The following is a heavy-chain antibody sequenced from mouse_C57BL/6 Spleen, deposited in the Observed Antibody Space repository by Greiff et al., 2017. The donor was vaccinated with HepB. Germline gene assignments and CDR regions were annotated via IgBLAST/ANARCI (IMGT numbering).Heavy chain of an antibody. CDR3: ARYSYSNYYYYAMDY. D-gene: IGHD2-5*01. V-gene: IGHV7-3*01. J-gene: IGHJ4*01. CDR2: IRNKANGYTT. CDR1: GFTFTDYY. Sequence: EVKLVESGGGLVQPGGSLSLSCAASGFTFTDYYMSWVRQPPGKALEWLGFIRNKANGYTTEYSASVKGRFTISRDNSQSILYLQMNALRAEDSATYYCARYSYSNYYYYAMDYWGQGTSVTVSS.